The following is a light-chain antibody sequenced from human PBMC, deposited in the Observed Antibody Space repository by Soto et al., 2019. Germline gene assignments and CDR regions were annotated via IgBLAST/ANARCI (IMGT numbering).Light chain of an antibody. J-gene: IGLJ1*01. V-gene: IGLV2-14*03. CDR3: SSYSTTNILV. CDR2: DVN. CDR1: SSDVGAYEH. Sequence: QSALTQPASVSGTPGQSVTISCTGASSDVGAYEHVSWYQQHPGRAPKLILYDVNNRPSGVSNHFSGSKSGNTASLVISGLQANDEADYYCSSYSTTNILVFGSGTKVTVL.